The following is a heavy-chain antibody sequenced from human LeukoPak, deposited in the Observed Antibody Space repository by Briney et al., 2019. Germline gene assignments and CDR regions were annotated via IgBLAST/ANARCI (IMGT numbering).Heavy chain of an antibody. J-gene: IGHJ4*02. Sequence: PGGSLRLSCAASGITFSSYVMSWVRQAPMKGLEWVSGISVSGAGTYYVDSVKGRLTISRDNSKNTLYLQMNSLRAEDTAVYYCTKGELLLSASDFWGQGTLVTVSS. CDR3: TKGELLLSASDF. CDR1: GITFSSYV. D-gene: IGHD2-15*01. V-gene: IGHV3-23*01. CDR2: ISVSGAGT.